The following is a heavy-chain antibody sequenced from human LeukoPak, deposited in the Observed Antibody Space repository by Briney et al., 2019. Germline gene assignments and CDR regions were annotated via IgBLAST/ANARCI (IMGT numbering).Heavy chain of an antibody. CDR3: ARPIEYCTGGSCYWRFDY. V-gene: IGHV1-2*02. CDR1: GYTFIGYY. CDR2: INPNSGGT. Sequence: GASVKVSCKASGYTFIGYYMHWVRQAPGQGLEWMGWINPNSGGTNYAQKFQGRVTMTRDTSISTAYMELSRLSSDDTAVYYCARPIEYCTGGSCYWRFDYWGQGTLVTVSS. J-gene: IGHJ4*02. D-gene: IGHD2-15*01.